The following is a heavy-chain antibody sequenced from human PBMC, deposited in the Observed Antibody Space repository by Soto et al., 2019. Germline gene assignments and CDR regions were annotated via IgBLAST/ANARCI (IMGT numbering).Heavy chain of an antibody. CDR1: GFTFSSYS. CDR3: ARARITIFGVGAFDI. V-gene: IGHV3-21*01. D-gene: IGHD3-3*01. J-gene: IGHJ3*02. CDR2: ISSSSSYI. Sequence: GGSLRLSCAASGFTFSSYSMNWVRQAPGKGLEWVSSISSSSSYIYYADSVKGRFTISRDNAKNSLYLQMNSLRAEDTAVYYCARARITIFGVGAFDISGQGTMVTVSS.